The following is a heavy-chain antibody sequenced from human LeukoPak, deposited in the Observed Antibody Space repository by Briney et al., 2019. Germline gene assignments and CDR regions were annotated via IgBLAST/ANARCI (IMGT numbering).Heavy chain of an antibody. CDR3: AREAIPLGYCSSTSCLYYFDY. Sequence: SETLSLTCTVSGGSISSYYWSWIRQPAGKGLEWIGRICTSGSTNYNPSLKSRVTMSVDTSKNQFSLKLSSVTAADTAVYYCAREAIPLGYCSSTSCLYYFDYWGQGTLVTVSS. J-gene: IGHJ4*02. CDR2: ICTSGST. V-gene: IGHV4-4*07. CDR1: GGSISSYY. D-gene: IGHD2-2*01.